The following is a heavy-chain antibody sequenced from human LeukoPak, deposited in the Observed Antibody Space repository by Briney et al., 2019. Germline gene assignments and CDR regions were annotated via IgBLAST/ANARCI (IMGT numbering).Heavy chain of an antibody. V-gene: IGHV1-18*04. D-gene: IGHD4-17*01. J-gene: IGHJ4*02. CDR3: ARAGATLTSHFDN. Sequence: ASVKVSCKASGYTFTGYYMHWVRQAPGQRLEWMGWISGSNGNTNYLQSLQGRVTLTTDTSTSTAYMELRSLRSDDTAVYYCARAGATLTSHFDNWGQGTLVTVSS. CDR2: ISGSNGNT. CDR1: GYTFTGYY.